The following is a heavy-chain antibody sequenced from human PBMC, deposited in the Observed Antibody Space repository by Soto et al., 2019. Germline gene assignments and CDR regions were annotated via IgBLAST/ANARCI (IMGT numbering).Heavy chain of an antibody. D-gene: IGHD3-22*01. CDR3: ATSYDSRGYLTQTY. V-gene: IGHV5-10-1*01. CDR1: GYSFTRYW. J-gene: IGHJ4*02. CDR2: IDPSDSYT. Sequence: PAESVTISCKVSGYSFTRYWIIWVRQMPGKGLEWMGRIDPSDSYTNYSPSFQGHVTISADKCISTAYLQWSSLKASDTAMYYCATSYDSRGYLTQTYWGQGTLVTAPQ.